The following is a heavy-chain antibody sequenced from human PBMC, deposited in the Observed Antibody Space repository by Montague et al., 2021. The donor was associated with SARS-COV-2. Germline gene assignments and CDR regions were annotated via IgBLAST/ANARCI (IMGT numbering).Heavy chain of an antibody. CDR2: INHSGST. V-gene: IGHV4-34*01. CDR1: GGSFSGNY. CDR3: ARVRTGTTFYYYYYYGMDV. Sequence: SETLSLTCAVSGGSFSGNYGGWIRNPRRKGLDQLGEINHSGSTNYNPSLKSRVTISVDTSKNQFSLKLSSVTAADTAVYYCARVRTGTTFYYYYYYGMDVWGQGTTVTVSS. D-gene: IGHD1-7*01. J-gene: IGHJ6*02.